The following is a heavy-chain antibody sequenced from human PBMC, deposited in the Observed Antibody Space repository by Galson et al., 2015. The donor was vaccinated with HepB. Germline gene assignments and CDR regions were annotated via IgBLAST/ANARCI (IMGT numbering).Heavy chain of an antibody. CDR3: VFLRGNDLKPLDL. Sequence: SLRLSCAASTFIFSTYSMNWVRQASGKGLECVSYISSSSSTIYYADSVKGRFTISIYGAKNSLYLQMNSLRVEDTAVYYCVFLRGNDLKPLDLWGQGTLVTVSS. D-gene: IGHD4-23*01. V-gene: IGHV3-48*04. CDR2: ISSSSSTI. CDR1: TFIFSTYS. J-gene: IGHJ5*02.